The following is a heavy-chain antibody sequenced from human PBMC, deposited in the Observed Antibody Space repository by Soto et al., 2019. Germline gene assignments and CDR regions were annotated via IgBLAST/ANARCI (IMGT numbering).Heavy chain of an antibody. CDR3: ARAGCSSTSCYGAYNYYYYYYMDV. V-gene: IGHV5-51*01. J-gene: IGHJ6*03. CDR1: GYSFTSYW. CDR2: IYPGDSDT. Sequence: PGESLKISCKGSGYSFTSYWIGWVRQMPGKGLEWMGIIYPGDSDTRYSPSFQGQVTISADKSISTAYLQWSSLKASDTAMYYCARAGCSSTSCYGAYNYYYYYYMDVWGKGTTVTVSS. D-gene: IGHD2-2*01.